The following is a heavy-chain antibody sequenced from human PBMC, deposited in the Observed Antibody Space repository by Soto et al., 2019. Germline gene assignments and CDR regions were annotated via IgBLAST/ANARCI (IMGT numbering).Heavy chain of an antibody. V-gene: IGHV4-39*01. Sequence: PSETLSLTCTVSGGSISSSIYYWGWIRHPPGKGLEWIGHIYYSGNTYYNPSLKSRVTISVETSKNQFSLKLHSVTAADTAVYYCAGPYFYYYYAMDVWGQGTTVTVSS. J-gene: IGHJ6*02. CDR2: IYYSGNT. CDR1: GGSISSSIYY. CDR3: AGPYFYYYYAMDV.